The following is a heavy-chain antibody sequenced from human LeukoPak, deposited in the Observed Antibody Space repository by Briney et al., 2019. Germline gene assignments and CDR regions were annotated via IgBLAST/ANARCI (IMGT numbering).Heavy chain of an antibody. V-gene: IGHV3-7*04. CDR3: TRVGYIDEGIDY. Sequence: GGSLRLSCAASGFAFSNCAMGWVRQAPGKGLEWVANIKQDGSKKSYVDSVKGRFTISRDNAKNSLYLQMNSLRAEDTAIYYCTRVGYIDEGIDYWGQGTLVTVSS. J-gene: IGHJ4*02. CDR1: GFAFSNCA. D-gene: IGHD5-24*01. CDR2: IKQDGSKK.